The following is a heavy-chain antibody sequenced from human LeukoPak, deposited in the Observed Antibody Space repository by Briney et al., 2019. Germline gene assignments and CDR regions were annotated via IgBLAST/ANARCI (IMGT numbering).Heavy chain of an antibody. CDR1: GYTFTGYY. D-gene: IGHD3-10*01. Sequence: ASVKVSCKASGYTFTGYYMHWVRQAPGQGLEWIGWINPNSGGTNYAQKFQGRVTMTRDTSISTAYMELSRLRSDDTAVYYCARYYGSGSYLDYWGQGTLVTVSS. J-gene: IGHJ4*02. CDR3: ARYYGSGSYLDY. V-gene: IGHV1-2*02. CDR2: INPNSGGT.